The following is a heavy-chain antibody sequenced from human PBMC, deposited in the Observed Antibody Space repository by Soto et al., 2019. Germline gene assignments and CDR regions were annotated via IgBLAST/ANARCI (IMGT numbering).Heavy chain of an antibody. CDR3: ARGGSGWYNYYYGMDV. J-gene: IGHJ6*02. Sequence: ASVKVSCKASGYTFTSYDINWVRQATGQGLEWMGWMNPNSGNTGYAQKFQGRVTMTRNTSISTAYMELSSLRSEDTAVYYCARGGSGWYNYYYGMDVWGRGTTVTVSS. D-gene: IGHD6-19*01. CDR2: MNPNSGNT. V-gene: IGHV1-8*01. CDR1: GYTFTSYD.